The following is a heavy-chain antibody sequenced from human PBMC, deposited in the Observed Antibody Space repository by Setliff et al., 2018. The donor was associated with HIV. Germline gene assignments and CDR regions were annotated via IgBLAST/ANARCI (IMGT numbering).Heavy chain of an antibody. Sequence: SETLSLTCDVSGVSITNSNWWTWVRQAPGKGLEWIGEVSHSGSTNYNPSLKSRVTISVDTSKNQFSLKLSSVTAADTAVYYCARDGYYYDSSGYSWGQGTLVTVSS. CDR2: VSHSGST. CDR1: GVSITNSNW. D-gene: IGHD3-22*01. CDR3: ARDGYYYDSSGYS. J-gene: IGHJ4*02. V-gene: IGHV4-4*02.